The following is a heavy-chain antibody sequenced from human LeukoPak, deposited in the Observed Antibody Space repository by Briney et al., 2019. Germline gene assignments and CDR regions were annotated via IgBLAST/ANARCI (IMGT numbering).Heavy chain of an antibody. CDR2: ISYDGSNK. J-gene: IGHJ4*02. CDR3: AKDNAADREVSVFDY. V-gene: IGHV3-30*18. D-gene: IGHD6-25*01. Sequence: GGSLRLSCAASGFTFSSYGMHWVRQAPGKGLEWVAVISYDGSNKYYADSVKGRFTISRDNSKNTLYLQMNSLRAEDTAVYYCAKDNAADREVSVFDYWGQGTLVTVSS. CDR1: GFTFSSYG.